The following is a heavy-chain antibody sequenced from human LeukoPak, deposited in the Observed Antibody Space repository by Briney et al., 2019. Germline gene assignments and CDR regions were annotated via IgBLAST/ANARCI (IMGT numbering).Heavy chain of an antibody. CDR2: IYTSGST. CDR3: ARDGCSSTSCYVDY. Sequence: SETLSLTCTVSGGSISSYYWSWIRQPPGKGLEWIGRIYTSGSTNYNPSLKSRVTMSVDTSKNQFSLKLSSVTAADTAVYYCARDGCSSTSCYVDYWGQGTLVTVSS. V-gene: IGHV4-4*07. J-gene: IGHJ4*02. CDR1: GGSISSYY. D-gene: IGHD2-2*01.